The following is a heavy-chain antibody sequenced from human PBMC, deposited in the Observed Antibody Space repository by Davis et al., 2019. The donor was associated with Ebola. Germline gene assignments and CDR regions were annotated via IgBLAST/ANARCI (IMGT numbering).Heavy chain of an antibody. CDR3: ATPVTTRYALDV. CDR1: GLSVRDTD. J-gene: IGHJ3*01. V-gene: IGHV3-53*01. D-gene: IGHD4-17*01. Sequence: GESLKISCAASGLSVRDTDMSWVRQAPGKGLEWVSVIFRRGYTYYADSVKGRFTVTRDDSQNTVSLQIDSLRVEDTALYYCATPVTTRYALDVWGQGTMVTVSS. CDR2: IFRRGYT.